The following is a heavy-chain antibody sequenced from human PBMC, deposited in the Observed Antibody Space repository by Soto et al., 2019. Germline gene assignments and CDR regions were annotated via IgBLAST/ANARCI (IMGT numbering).Heavy chain of an antibody. V-gene: IGHV4-59*01. Sequence: SETLSLTCTVSGGSISSYYWSWIRQPPGKGLEWIGYIYYSGSTNYNPSLKSRVTISVDTSKNQFSLKLSSVTAADTAVYYCARLAAAGTGFDYWGQGTLVPVSS. CDR1: GGSISSYY. J-gene: IGHJ4*02. CDR3: ARLAAAGTGFDY. D-gene: IGHD6-13*01. CDR2: IYYSGST.